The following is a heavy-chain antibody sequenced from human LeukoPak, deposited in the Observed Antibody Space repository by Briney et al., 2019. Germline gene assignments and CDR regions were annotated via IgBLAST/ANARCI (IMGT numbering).Heavy chain of an antibody. J-gene: IGHJ5*02. CDR1: GGSISGSSYY. CDR2: IYYSGST. Sequence: SETLSLTCAVSGGSISGSSYYWGWIRQPPGKGLEWIGSIYYSGSTYYNPSLKSRVTISVDTSKNQFSLQLNSVTPEDTAVYYCARYGDGWFDPWGQGTLVTVSS. CDR3: ARYGDGWFDP. V-gene: IGHV4-39*01. D-gene: IGHD4-17*01.